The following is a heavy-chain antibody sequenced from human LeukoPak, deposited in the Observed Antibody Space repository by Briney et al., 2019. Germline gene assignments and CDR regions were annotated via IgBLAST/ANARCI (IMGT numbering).Heavy chain of an antibody. D-gene: IGHD3-22*01. CDR3: ARSPGGDSGGYYYSDY. CDR1: GYTFSNYC. J-gene: IGHJ4*02. V-gene: IGHV1-8*02. CDR2: MNPNSGNT. Sequence: VASVKVSCKASGYTFSNYCMHWVRQAPGQGLEWMGWMNPNSGNTGYAQKFQGRVTMTRNTSISTAYMELSSLISDDTAVYYCARSPGGDSGGYYYSDYWGQGTLVTVSS.